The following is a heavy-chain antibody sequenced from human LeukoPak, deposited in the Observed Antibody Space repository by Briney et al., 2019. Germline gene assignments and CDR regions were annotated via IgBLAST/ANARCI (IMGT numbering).Heavy chain of an antibody. CDR1: GGSISSGNYY. Sequence: PSETLSLTCTVSGGSISSGNYYWTWIRQPPGKGLEWIGYIYYSGSTYYNPSLKSRVTISVDTSRNQFSLKLNSVTAADTAVYYCARDFKGMTTIDYWGQETLVTVSS. D-gene: IGHD1-1*01. CDR3: ARDFKGMTTIDY. J-gene: IGHJ4*02. V-gene: IGHV4-30-4*01. CDR2: IYYSGST.